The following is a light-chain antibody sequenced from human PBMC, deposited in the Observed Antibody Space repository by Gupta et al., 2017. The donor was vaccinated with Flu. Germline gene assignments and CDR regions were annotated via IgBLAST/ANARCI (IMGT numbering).Light chain of an antibody. Sequence: DIQMTQSPSSLSASVGDRVTITCRASQSIGNHLNWYQQKPGKVPEFLMYAASTLQRGVPSRFSGSGSGTEYTLTISNLQPEDFATYYCLQSHSFPRSFGQGTKVEIK. CDR2: AAS. V-gene: IGKV1-39*01. CDR3: LQSHSFPRS. J-gene: IGKJ2*03. CDR1: QSIGNH.